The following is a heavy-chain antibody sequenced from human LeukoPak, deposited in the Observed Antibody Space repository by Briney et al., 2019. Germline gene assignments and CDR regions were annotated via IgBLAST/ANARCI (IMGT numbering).Heavy chain of an antibody. CDR1: GGSISPHY. J-gene: IGHJ4*02. Sequence: SETLSLTCTVSGGSISPHYWTWIRQTPGKGLEWIGYVYYNGLTNYNPSLKSRVTISVDTSKNQFSLKLSSVTAADTAVYYCARGGAGQTPHAFDYWGQGTLVTVSS. V-gene: IGHV4-59*11. CDR2: VYYNGLT. CDR3: ARGGAGQTPHAFDY. D-gene: IGHD6-19*01.